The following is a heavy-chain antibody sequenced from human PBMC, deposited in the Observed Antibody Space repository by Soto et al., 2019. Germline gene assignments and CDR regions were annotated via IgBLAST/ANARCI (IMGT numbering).Heavy chain of an antibody. CDR3: ARDYCSSTSCYRGWGDYYYYGMDV. D-gene: IGHD2-2*02. J-gene: IGHJ6*02. V-gene: IGHV3-53*01. Sequence: GGSLRLSCAASGFTVSSNYMSWVRQAPGKGLEWVSVIYSGGSTYYADSVKGRFTISRDNSKNTLYLQMNSLRAEDAAVYYCARDYCSSTSCYRGWGDYYYYGMDVWGQGTTVTVSS. CDR1: GFTVSSNY. CDR2: IYSGGST.